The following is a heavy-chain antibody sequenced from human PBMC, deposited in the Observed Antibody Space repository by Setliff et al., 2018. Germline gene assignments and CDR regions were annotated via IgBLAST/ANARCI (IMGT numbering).Heavy chain of an antibody. CDR3: AKNGGDIVVVPAAPIDY. CDR1: GFTFSDYY. Sequence: GGSLRLSCAASGFTFSDYYMNWIRQAPGKGLEWVSYISRGGSTIYYADSVKGRFTISRDNAKSSLYLQMSSLRAEDTAVYYCAKNGGDIVVVPAAPIDYWGQGTLVTVSS. CDR2: ISRGGSTI. V-gene: IGHV3-11*04. D-gene: IGHD2-2*01. J-gene: IGHJ4*02.